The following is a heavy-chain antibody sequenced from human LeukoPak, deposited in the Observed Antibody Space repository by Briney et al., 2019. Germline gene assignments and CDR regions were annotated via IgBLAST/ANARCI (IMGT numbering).Heavy chain of an antibody. J-gene: IGHJ6*03. Sequence: ASVKVSCKASGYTFTSYGISWVRQAPGQGLEWMGWISAYNGNTNYAQKLQGRVTMTTDTSTSTAYMELRSLRSDDTAVYYCARDLGQRLRDYYYYMDVWGKGTTVTVSS. CDR3: ARDLGQRLRDYYYYMDV. D-gene: IGHD4-17*01. CDR1: GYTFTSYG. CDR2: ISAYNGNT. V-gene: IGHV1-18*01.